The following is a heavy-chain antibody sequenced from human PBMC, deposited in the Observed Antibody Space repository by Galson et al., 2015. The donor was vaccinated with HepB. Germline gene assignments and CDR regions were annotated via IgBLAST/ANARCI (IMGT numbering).Heavy chain of an antibody. V-gene: IGHV3-21*01. D-gene: IGHD2-2*01. Sequence: SLRLSCAASGFTFSDHSMNWVRQAPGKGLEWVSSISRTSININYADSVKGRYTISRDNAKNSLYLQMNSLRAEDTAVYYCTRDVGNTKTHQYHGMDVWGQGTTITVSS. CDR2: ISRTSINI. J-gene: IGHJ6*02. CDR3: TRDVGNTKTHQYHGMDV. CDR1: GFTFSDHS.